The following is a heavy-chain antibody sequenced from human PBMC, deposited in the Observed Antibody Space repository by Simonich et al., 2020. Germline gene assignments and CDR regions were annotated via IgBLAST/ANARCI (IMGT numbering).Heavy chain of an antibody. J-gene: IGHJ4*02. D-gene: IGHD7-27*01. V-gene: IGHV1-2*06. CDR2: TNPNSGDT. CDR3: ASGWDWGFSHMSDY. Sequence: QVQLVQSGAEVKKPGASVKVSCKASGYTFTGYYMHWVRQAPGQGLEWKGRTNPNSGDTNYAQKFQGRVTMTRDTSISTAYMELSRLRSDDTAVYYCASGWDWGFSHMSDYWGQGTLVTVSS. CDR1: GYTFTGYY.